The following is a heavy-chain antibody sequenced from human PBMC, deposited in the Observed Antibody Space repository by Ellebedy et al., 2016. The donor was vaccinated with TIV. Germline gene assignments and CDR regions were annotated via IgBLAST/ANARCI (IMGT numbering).Heavy chain of an antibody. D-gene: IGHD1-26*01. CDR3: ARDRIVGATSYGY. CDR1: GFTFSDHY. J-gene: IGHJ4*02. V-gene: IGHV3-71*01. CDR2: IRSKAYGGTT. Sequence: PGGSLRLSCAVSGFTFSDHYMNWVRQAPGKGLEWVGFIRSKAYGGTTEYAASVRGRFIISRDDSKNSLYLQMNSLRAEDTAVYYCARDRIVGATSYGYWGQGALVTVSS.